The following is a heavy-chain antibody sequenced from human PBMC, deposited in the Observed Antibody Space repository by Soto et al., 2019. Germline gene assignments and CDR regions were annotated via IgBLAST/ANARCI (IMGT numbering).Heavy chain of an antibody. J-gene: IGHJ6*02. D-gene: IGHD1-26*01. V-gene: IGHV4-39*01. CDR3: ARHGSTNGMDV. CDR2: IYYSGIT. CDR1: CGSIISSSYY. Sequence: SETLSLTCTVSCGSIISSSYYWGWIRQPPGKGLEWIGSIYYSGITYYNPSLKSRVTISVDTSKNQFSLKLSSVTAADTAVYYCARHGSTNGMDVWGQGTTVTVSS.